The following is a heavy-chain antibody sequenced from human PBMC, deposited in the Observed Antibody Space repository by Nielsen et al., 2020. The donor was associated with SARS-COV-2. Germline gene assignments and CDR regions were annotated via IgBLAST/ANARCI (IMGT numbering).Heavy chain of an antibody. D-gene: IGHD4-23*01. V-gene: IGHV2-5*02. CDR1: GFSLSTSGVG. CDR2: IYWDDDK. CDR3: AHSTRIDYGGQSQYYFDY. Sequence: SGPTLVKPTPTLTLTCTFSGFSLSTSGVGVGWIRQPPGKALEWLALIYWDDDKRYSPSLKSRLTITKDTSKNQVVLTMTNMDPVDTATYYRAHSTRIDYGGQSQYYFDYWGQGTLVTVSS. J-gene: IGHJ4*02.